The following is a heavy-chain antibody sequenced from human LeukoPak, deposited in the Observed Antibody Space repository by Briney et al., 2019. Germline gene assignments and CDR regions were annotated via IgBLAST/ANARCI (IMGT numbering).Heavy chain of an antibody. CDR1: GFTFSTYE. Sequence: GGSLRLSXAASGFTFSTYEMNWVRQAPGKGLEWVSYISPTGTTIYYAQSVKGRFTISRDNAKNSVYLHMNSLRVEDTAVYYCARKTFGTVYFDYWGQGILVTVSS. V-gene: IGHV3-48*03. CDR3: ARKTFGTVYFDY. CDR2: ISPTGTTI. J-gene: IGHJ4*02. D-gene: IGHD1-1*01.